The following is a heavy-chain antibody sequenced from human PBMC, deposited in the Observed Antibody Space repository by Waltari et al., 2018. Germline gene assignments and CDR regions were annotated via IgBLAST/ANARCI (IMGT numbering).Heavy chain of an antibody. J-gene: IGHJ4*02. CDR1: GFTFRIYG. V-gene: IGHV3-33*01. CDR2: IWYDGSNK. Sequence: QVQLVESGGGVVQPGRSLRLSCAASGFTFRIYGMHWVRQAPGKGLEWVAVIWYDGSNKYYADSVKGRFTISRDNSKNTLYLQMNSLRAEDTAVYCCARDLCGGDCYYFDYWGQGTLVTVSS. D-gene: IGHD2-21*02. CDR3: ARDLCGGDCYYFDY.